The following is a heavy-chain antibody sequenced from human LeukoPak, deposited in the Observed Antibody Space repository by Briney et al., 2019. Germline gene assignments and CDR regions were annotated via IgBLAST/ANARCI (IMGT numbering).Heavy chain of an antibody. D-gene: IGHD6-19*01. Sequence: YXXXXRQPPGKGLEWIGEINHSGSTNYNPSLKSRVTISVDTSKNQFSLKLSSVTAADTAVYYCARVSSGPTGFDYWGQGTLVTVSS. V-gene: IGHV4-34*01. J-gene: IGHJ4*02. CDR1: Y. CDR3: ARVSSGPTGFDY. CDR2: INHSGST.